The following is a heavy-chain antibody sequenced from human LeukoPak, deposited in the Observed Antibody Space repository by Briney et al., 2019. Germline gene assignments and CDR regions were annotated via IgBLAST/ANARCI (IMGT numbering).Heavy chain of an antibody. Sequence: GGSLRLSCAASGFTFSSNWMSWVRQAPGKGLEWVADIRQDGTESFYLDSVKGRFTISRDNAKNSLYLQMNSLRAEDTAVYFCAREGSCTSTSCLDYWGQETLVFVSS. CDR3: AREGSCTSTSCLDY. J-gene: IGHJ4*02. CDR1: GFTFSSNW. D-gene: IGHD2-2*01. V-gene: IGHV3-7*01. CDR2: IRQDGTES.